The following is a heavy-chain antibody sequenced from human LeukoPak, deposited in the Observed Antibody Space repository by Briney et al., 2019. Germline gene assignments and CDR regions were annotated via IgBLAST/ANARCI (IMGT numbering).Heavy chain of an antibody. D-gene: IGHD6-6*01. CDR2: ICYSGST. CDR3: ARAGQFIAARPISFDY. V-gene: IGHV4-59*01. CDR1: GGSISNYY. J-gene: IGHJ4*02. Sequence: KPSETLSLTCTVSGGSISNYYWCWIRQPPGKGLEWIGYICYSGSTNYNPSLKSRVTISVDTSKNQFSLKLCSVTAADTAVYYCARAGQFIAARPISFDYWGQGTLVTVYS.